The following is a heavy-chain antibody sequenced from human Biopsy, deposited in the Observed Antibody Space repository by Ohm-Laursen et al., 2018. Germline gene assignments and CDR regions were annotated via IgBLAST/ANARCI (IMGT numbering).Heavy chain of an antibody. J-gene: IGHJ3*01. V-gene: IGHV3-7*01. CDR2: IKRDGSQS. D-gene: IGHD2/OR15-2a*01. CDR3: TRDTTYYAGTTYYDALDV. Sequence: SLRLSCAASGFTFSTYWMTWVRQAPGKGLEWVANIKRDGSQSNHADSVKGRFTISRDNAKNLLYLQMNSLRAEDTAVYYCTRDTTYYAGTTYYDALDVWGQGTTVIVSS. CDR1: GFTFSTYW.